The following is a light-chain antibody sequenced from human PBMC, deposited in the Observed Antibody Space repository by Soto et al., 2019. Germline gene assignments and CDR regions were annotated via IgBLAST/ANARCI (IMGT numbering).Light chain of an antibody. CDR1: QAIRND. V-gene: IGKV1-17*01. CDR2: AAS. CDR3: LQVRSYPWT. J-gene: IGKJ1*01. Sequence: DIQMTQSPSSLSASVGDRITITCRASQAIRNDLAWFQQTPGKAPKRLIYAASSLHSGVPSRFSGSGSGTDFTLTISSLQPEDFATYYCLQVRSYPWTFGQGTKVEIK.